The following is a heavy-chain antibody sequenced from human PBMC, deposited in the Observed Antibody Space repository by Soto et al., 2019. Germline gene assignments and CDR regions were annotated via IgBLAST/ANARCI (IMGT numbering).Heavy chain of an antibody. J-gene: IGHJ4*02. CDR2: INAGNGNT. Sequence: ASVKVSCKASGYTFTSYDINWVRQATGQGLEWMGWINAGNGNTEYSQKFQGRVTITRDTSASTAYMELSSLRSEDTAVYYCARGPGGPDGPGDYWGQGTLVTVSS. V-gene: IGHV1-3*01. CDR3: ARGPGGPDGPGDY. CDR1: GYTFTSYD. D-gene: IGHD2-15*01.